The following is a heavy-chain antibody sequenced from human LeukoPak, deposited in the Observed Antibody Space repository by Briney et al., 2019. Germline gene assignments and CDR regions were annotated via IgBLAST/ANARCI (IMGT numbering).Heavy chain of an antibody. V-gene: IGHV4-34*01. Sequence: SETLSLTCAVYGGSFSGYYWSWIRQPPGKGLEWIGEINHSGSTNYNPSLKSRVTISVDTSKNQFSLKLSSVTAADTAVYYCASGKLFYGMDVWGQGTTVTVSS. CDR1: GGSFSGYY. J-gene: IGHJ6*02. CDR3: ASGKLFYGMDV. CDR2: INHSGST. D-gene: IGHD1-1*01.